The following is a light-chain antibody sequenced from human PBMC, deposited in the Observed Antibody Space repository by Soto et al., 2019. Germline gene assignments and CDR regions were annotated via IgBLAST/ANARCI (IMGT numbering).Light chain of an antibody. CDR3: QDYGSSPYT. CDR2: VAS. CDR1: QSVSHNH. V-gene: IGKV3-20*01. J-gene: IGKJ2*01. Sequence: EIVLTQSPGTLSLSPGERATLSCRASQSVSHNHLAWYQQKPGQAPRLLIYVASNRATAFPDRFSGSGSGTDFTLTISRLEPEDFAVYYCQDYGSSPYTFSQGTKLEIK.